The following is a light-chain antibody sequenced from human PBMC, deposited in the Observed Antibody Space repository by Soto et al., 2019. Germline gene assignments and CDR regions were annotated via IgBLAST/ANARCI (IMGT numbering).Light chain of an antibody. J-gene: IGKJ3*01. CDR2: AAS. V-gene: IGKV1-39*01. Sequence: DIQMTQSPSSLSASVGDRVTITCRASQSIDNYVNWYQQKPGKAPNLLIYAASTLQSGVPSKFXXXXXXXXXXXXXXSLQPEDFATYYCQQSFTTPFTFGPGTKVHIK. CDR3: QQSFTTPFT. CDR1: QSIDNY.